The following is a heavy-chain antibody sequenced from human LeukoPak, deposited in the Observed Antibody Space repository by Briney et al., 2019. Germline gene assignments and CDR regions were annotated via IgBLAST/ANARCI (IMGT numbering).Heavy chain of an antibody. CDR1: GFSFSSYG. CDR3: TRSITMIVAPFDY. V-gene: IGHV3-41*02. Sequence: PGGSLRLSCAASGFSFSSYGMSWVRQAPGKGLDWVAHIWNDGSQKYYADSVKGRFTISRDNSKSMLYLQMDSLKAKDTAMYYCTRSITMIVAPFDYWGQGTLVTVSS. D-gene: IGHD3-22*01. CDR2: IWNDGSQK. J-gene: IGHJ4*02.